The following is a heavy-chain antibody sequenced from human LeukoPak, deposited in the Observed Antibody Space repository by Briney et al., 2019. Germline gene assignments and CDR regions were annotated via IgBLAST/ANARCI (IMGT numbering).Heavy chain of an antibody. CDR3: ARGLPVVVVPAAYYYYGMDV. J-gene: IGHJ6*02. D-gene: IGHD2-2*01. CDR2: IKHSGST. V-gene: IGHV4-34*01. CDR1: GGSFSGYY. Sequence: SETLSLTCAVYGGSFSGYYWSWIRQPPGKGLEWIGEIKHSGSTNYNPSLKSRVTISVDTSKNQFSLKLSSVTAADTAVYYCARGLPVVVVPAAYYYYGMDVWGQGTTVTVSS.